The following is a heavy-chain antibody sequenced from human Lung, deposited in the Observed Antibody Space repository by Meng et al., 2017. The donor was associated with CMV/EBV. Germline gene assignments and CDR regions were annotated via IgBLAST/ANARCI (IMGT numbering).Heavy chain of an antibody. Sequence: RLQEAAPGLMTASELMSLTCTSGGDSRNNVYWSGLRQSGGEEVEWVGWIPTSRNINYTPYLPGRVTLTVDTSKNPLSLQLSSVTAADTAVYYCASAVADTANFDYWGQGTLVTVSS. D-gene: IGHD6-19*01. J-gene: IGHJ4*02. V-gene: IGHV4-4*07. CDR1: GDSRNNVY. CDR2: IPTSRNI. CDR3: ASAVADTANFDY.